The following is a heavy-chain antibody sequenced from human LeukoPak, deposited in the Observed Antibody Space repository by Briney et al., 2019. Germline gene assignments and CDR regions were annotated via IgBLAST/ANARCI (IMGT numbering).Heavy chain of an antibody. CDR1: GYTFTSYG. Sequence: ASVKASCKASGYTFTSYGISWVRQAPGQGLEWMGWISAYNGNTNYAQKLQGRVTMTTDTSTSTAYMELRSLRSDDTAVYYCARGLIAARPGGWFDPWGQGTLVTVSS. CDR3: ARGLIAARPGGWFDP. D-gene: IGHD6-6*01. V-gene: IGHV1-18*01. CDR2: ISAYNGNT. J-gene: IGHJ5*02.